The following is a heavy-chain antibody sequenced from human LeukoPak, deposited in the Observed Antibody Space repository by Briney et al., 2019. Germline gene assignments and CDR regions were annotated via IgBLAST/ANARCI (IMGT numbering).Heavy chain of an antibody. CDR1: GFNLSRYA. V-gene: IGHV3-33*01. CDR2: IWADGSSE. D-gene: IGHD3-10*01. Sequence: GGSLRLSCAASGFNLSRYAMDWVRQTPGKGLEWVAVIWADGSSEYYADSVKGRFTISKDNSKNTLYLQMNSLRAEDTAVYYCARDRWFGDQGPGYVDYWGQGTLVTVSS. CDR3: ARDRWFGDQGPGYVDY. J-gene: IGHJ4*02.